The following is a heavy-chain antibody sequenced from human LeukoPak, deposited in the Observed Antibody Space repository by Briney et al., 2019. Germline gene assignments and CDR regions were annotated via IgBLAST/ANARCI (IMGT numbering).Heavy chain of an antibody. J-gene: IGHJ3*02. CDR2: ISSSGSTI. Sequence: PGGSLRLSRAASGFTFSSYEMNWVRQAPGKGLEWVSYISSSGSTIYYADSVKGRFTISRDNAKNSLYLQMNSLRAEDTAVYYCARVSSSWYRGAFDIWGQGTMVTVSS. CDR1: GFTFSSYE. D-gene: IGHD6-13*01. CDR3: ARVSSSWYRGAFDI. V-gene: IGHV3-48*03.